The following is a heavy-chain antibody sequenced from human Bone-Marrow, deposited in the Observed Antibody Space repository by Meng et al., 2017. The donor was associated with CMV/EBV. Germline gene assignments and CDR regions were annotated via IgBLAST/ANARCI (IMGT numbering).Heavy chain of an antibody. CDR1: GFTFSDHH. Sequence: GGSLRLSCAASGFTFSDHHMDWVRQAPGKGLEWVGRYRNKALSYTTEYATSVKGRFTNSREDSKNSLYVQMNSLKAEDSCGYYSVRIWYSGVWYGYFDYWGQGTLVPVSS. D-gene: IGHD1-26*01. V-gene: IGHV3-72*01. CDR2: YRNKALSYTT. CDR3: VRIWYSGVWYGYFDY. J-gene: IGHJ4*02.